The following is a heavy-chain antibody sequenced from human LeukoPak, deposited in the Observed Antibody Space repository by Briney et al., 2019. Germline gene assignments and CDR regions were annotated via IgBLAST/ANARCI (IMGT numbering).Heavy chain of an antibody. D-gene: IGHD3-3*01. J-gene: IGHJ5*02. CDR1: GGSISSSSYY. CDR3: ARRSQHYDFWSGYYRFWFDP. Sequence: MPSETLSLTCTVSGGSISSSSYYWGWSRQPPGKGLEWIGSIYYSGSTYYNPSLKSRVTISVDTSKNQFSLKLSSVTAADTAVYYCARRSQHYDFWSGYYRFWFDPWGQGALVTVSS. CDR2: IYYSGST. V-gene: IGHV4-39*01.